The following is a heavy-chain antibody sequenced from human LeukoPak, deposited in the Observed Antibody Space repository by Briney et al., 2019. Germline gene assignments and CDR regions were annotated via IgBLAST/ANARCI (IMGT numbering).Heavy chain of an antibody. J-gene: IGHJ4*02. CDR1: GGSISSYY. Sequence: SETLSLTCTVSGGSISSYYWSWIRQPPGKGLEWIGEIYHSGSTNYNPSLKSRVTISVDKSKNQFSLKLSSVTAADTAVYYCARGAGFATTVTNFDYWGQGTLITVSS. CDR2: IYHSGST. D-gene: IGHD4-11*01. V-gene: IGHV4-59*12. CDR3: ARGAGFATTVTNFDY.